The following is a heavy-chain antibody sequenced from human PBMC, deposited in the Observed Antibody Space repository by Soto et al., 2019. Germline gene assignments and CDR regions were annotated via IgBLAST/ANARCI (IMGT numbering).Heavy chain of an antibody. CDR2: ISYDGSNK. J-gene: IGHJ6*02. Sequence: QVQLVESGGGVVQPGRSLRLSCAASGFTFSNYGMHWVRQAPGKGLEWVAVISYDGSNKYYADSVKGRFTISRDNSKNTLYLQMNSLRAEDTAVYYCAKDRGYCSGGSCLRDYYYYGMDVWGQGTTVTVSS. CDR1: GFTFSNYG. V-gene: IGHV3-30*18. D-gene: IGHD2-15*01. CDR3: AKDRGYCSGGSCLRDYYYYGMDV.